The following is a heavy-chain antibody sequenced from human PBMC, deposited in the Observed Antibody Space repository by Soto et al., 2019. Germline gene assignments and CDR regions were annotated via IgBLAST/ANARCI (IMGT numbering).Heavy chain of an antibody. CDR3: VKDKGISGFVFFDY. CDR2: ISWNSGSI. D-gene: IGHD6-25*01. Sequence: EVQLVESGGGLVQPGRSLRLSCAASGFSFEDSAMHWVRQGPGKGLEWVSTISWNSGSIGYADSVKGRFTISRDNAKKSLYPQMNRLRDEDTAVDFCVKDKGISGFVFFDYWGPGILVTVSS. CDR1: GFSFEDSA. J-gene: IGHJ4*02. V-gene: IGHV3-9*01.